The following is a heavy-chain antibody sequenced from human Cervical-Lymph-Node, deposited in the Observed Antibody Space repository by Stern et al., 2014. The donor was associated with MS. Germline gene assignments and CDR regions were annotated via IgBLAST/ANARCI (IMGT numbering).Heavy chain of an antibody. D-gene: IGHD3-22*01. Sequence: VKLEESGAEVKKPGSSVTVSCKASGGTFSNYAITWFRQAPGRGLEWMGDTNPLFGTTNYAQKFQGRVTMTAHESTATAYMELSGLRSEDTAVYYCAGDRHSSGFDHWGQGTLVTVSS. CDR1: GGTFSNYA. V-gene: IGHV1-69*01. J-gene: IGHJ4*02. CDR2: TNPLFGTT. CDR3: AGDRHSSGFDH.